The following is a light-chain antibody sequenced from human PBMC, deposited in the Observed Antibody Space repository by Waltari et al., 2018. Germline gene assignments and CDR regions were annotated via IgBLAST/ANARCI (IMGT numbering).Light chain of an antibody. Sequence: DVQVTQSPSSLSASVGDSVTITCRTSQDIDRYLIWYQQKPGNAPKLLIYAASYLQSGVPSRFSGSGSGTDFSLTISSLQPEDFAVYYCQQNYRTPTFGGGTKVEVK. J-gene: IGKJ4*01. CDR3: QQNYRTPT. CDR2: AAS. V-gene: IGKV1-39*01. CDR1: QDIDRY.